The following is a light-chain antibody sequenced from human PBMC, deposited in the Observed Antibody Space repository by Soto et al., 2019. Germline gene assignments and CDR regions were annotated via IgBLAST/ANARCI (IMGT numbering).Light chain of an antibody. Sequence: EIVLTQSPATLALSPVERCTLSCRASQSVSSYLAWYQQKPGQAPRLLIYDASNRATGIPARFSGSGSGTDFTLTISSLEPEDFAVYYCQQRSNWPITFGQGTRLEI. V-gene: IGKV3-11*01. CDR2: DAS. CDR3: QQRSNWPIT. J-gene: IGKJ5*01. CDR1: QSVSSY.